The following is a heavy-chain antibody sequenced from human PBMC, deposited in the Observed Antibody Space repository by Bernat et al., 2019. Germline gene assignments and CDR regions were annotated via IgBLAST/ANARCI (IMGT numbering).Heavy chain of an antibody. V-gene: IGHV3-33*01. D-gene: IGHD4-17*01. Sequence: QVQLVESGGGVVQPGRSLRLSCAASGFTFSSYGMHWVRQAPGKGLEWVAVIWYDGSNENYADSVKGRFTISRDNSKNTLYLQMNSLKAEDTAVYYCARVSLYGAPASAMDVWGQGTTVTVSS. CDR3: ARVSLYGAPASAMDV. CDR1: GFTFSSYG. J-gene: IGHJ6*02. CDR2: IWYDGSNE.